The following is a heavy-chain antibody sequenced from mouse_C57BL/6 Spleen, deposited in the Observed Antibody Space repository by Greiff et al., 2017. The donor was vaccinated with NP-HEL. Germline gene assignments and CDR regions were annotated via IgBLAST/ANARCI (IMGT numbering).Heavy chain of an antibody. Sequence: QVQLQQQPGAELVKPGASVKMSCKASGYTFTSYWITWVKQRPGQGLEWIGDIYPGSGSTNYNEKFKSKATLTVYTSSSTAYMQLSSLTSEDSAVYYCASPDSAGYGFAYWGQGTLVTVSA. CDR2: IYPGSGST. D-gene: IGHD3-2*02. V-gene: IGHV1-55*01. CDR1: GYTFTSYW. CDR3: ASPDSAGYGFAY. J-gene: IGHJ3*01.